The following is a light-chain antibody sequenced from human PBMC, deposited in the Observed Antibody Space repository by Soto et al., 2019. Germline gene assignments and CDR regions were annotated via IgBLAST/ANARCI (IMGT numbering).Light chain of an antibody. J-gene: IGLJ1*01. CDR2: EGS. V-gene: IGLV2-23*01. CDR3: YAKERVGSLV. Sequence: QSMLTQPAAVSGSPGQSITISCIGSNSDIGTYNLVSWYRQHPGKVPKLLIYEGSRRPSGISNRFSGSKSGNTASLTISGLQAEDDAEYSCYAKERVGSLVFGNGTIVT. CDR1: NSDIGTYNL.